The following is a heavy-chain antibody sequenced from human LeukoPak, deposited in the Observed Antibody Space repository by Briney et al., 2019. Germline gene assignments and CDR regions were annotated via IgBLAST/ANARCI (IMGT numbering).Heavy chain of an antibody. CDR1: EFTFSSYA. V-gene: IGHV3-20*04. CDR3: ARDLPPPYYDFWSGYNYYYYGMDV. J-gene: IGHJ6*02. Sequence: GGSLRLSCAASEFTFSSYAMSWVRQAPGKGLEWVSGISWNSGSIGYADSVKGRFTISRDNAKNSLYLQMNSLRAEDTAVYYCARDLPPPYYDFWSGYNYYYYGMDVWGQGTTVTVSS. CDR2: ISWNSGSI. D-gene: IGHD3-3*01.